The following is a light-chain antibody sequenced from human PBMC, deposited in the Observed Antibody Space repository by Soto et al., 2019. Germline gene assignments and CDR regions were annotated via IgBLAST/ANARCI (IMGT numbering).Light chain of an antibody. V-gene: IGKV1-39*01. CDR1: RNIDTY. Sequence: DIQMAQSPSSLSAGVGDRVTITCRSSRNIDTYLSWYQQKAGKAPKLLIFATSTLQSGVPSRFSGSGSGTDFTLTISSLQPEDFGTYYCHQTFTPPRTFGGGTKVDIK. J-gene: IGKJ4*01. CDR3: HQTFTPPRT. CDR2: ATS.